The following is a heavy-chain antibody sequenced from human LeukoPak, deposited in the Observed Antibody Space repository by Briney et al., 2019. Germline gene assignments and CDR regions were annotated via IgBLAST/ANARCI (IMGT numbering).Heavy chain of an antibody. CDR3: ARAGQRLPHDAFDI. CDR2: FYTSGST. CDR1: GFNVSTYY. J-gene: IGHJ3*02. D-gene: IGHD6-25*01. Sequence: GGSLRLSSTASGFNVSTYYMSWVSQAPGKGLEWVSIFYTSGSTYYTDSVKGRFTISRDSSKNTVYLQMDSLRAEDTAVYDCARAGQRLPHDAFDIWGQGTTVTVSS. V-gene: IGHV3-53*01.